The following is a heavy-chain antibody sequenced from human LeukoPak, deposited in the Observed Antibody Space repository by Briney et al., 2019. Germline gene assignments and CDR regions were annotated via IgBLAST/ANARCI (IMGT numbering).Heavy chain of an antibody. D-gene: IGHD3-10*01. CDR1: GDSITGYS. CDR2: IYYNGDT. Sequence: SETLSLTCSVSGDSITGYSWSWIRQTPGKGLEWIGYIYYNGDTHYNPSLNSRLSMSVDTPKKQFSLNLRSVTAADTAVYYCVRGPYGSSISNWFDPWGQGLLVTVSS. V-gene: IGHV4-59*01. J-gene: IGHJ5*02. CDR3: VRGPYGSSISNWFDP.